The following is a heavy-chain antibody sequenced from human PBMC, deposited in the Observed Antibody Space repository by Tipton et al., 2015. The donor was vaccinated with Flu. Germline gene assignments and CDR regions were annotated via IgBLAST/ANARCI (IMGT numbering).Heavy chain of an antibody. V-gene: IGHV3-23*01. D-gene: IGHD3-3*01. CDR2: ISGSGGST. Sequence: SLRLSCAASGFTFSSYAMSWVRQAPGKGLEWVSAISGSGGSTYYADSVKGRFTISRDNSKNTLYLQMNSLRAEDTAVYYCVSEREWLFREFDYWGQGTLVTVSS. J-gene: IGHJ4*02. CDR1: GFTFSSYA. CDR3: VSEREWLFREFDY.